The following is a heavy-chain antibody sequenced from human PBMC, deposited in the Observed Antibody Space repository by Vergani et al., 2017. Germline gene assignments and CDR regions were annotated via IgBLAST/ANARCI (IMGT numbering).Heavy chain of an antibody. V-gene: IGHV4-34*01. CDR1: GGSFSGYY. J-gene: IGHJ5*02. CDR2: INHSGST. Sequence: QVQLQQWGAGLLKPSETLSLTCAVYGGSFSGYYWSWIRQPPGKGLEWIGEINHSGSTNYNPSLKSRVTISVDTSKNQFSLKLSSVTAADTAVYYLARRRGSGWYFNWFDPWGQGTLVTVSS. D-gene: IGHD6-19*01. CDR3: ARRRGSGWYFNWFDP.